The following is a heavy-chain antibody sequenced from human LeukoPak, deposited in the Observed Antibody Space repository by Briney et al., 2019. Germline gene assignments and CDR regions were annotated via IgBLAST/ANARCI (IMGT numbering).Heavy chain of an antibody. J-gene: IGHJ6*02. CDR2: MNPNSGNT. CDR1: GYTFTSYD. Sequence: ASVKVSCKASGYTFTSYDINWVRQATGQGLEWMGWMNPNSGNTGYAQKFQGRVTMTRNTSIGTAYMELSSLRSEDTAVYYCARRYSSGWSTYYYYGMDVWGQGTTVTVSS. D-gene: IGHD6-19*01. CDR3: ARRYSSGWSTYYYYGMDV. V-gene: IGHV1-8*01.